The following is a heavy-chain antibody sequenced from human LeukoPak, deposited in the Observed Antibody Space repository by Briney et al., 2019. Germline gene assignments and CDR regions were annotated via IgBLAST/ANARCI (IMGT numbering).Heavy chain of an antibody. V-gene: IGHV1-69*13. Sequence: GALVKVSCKASGGTFSSYAISWMRQAPGQGLEWMGGIIPIFGTANYAQKFQGRVTITADESTSTAYMELSSLRSEDTAVYYCARDLAGDIVVVPAPYYYYYGMDVWGQGTTVTVSS. D-gene: IGHD2-2*01. CDR1: GGTFSSYA. CDR3: ARDLAGDIVVVPAPYYYYYGMDV. J-gene: IGHJ6*02. CDR2: IIPIFGTA.